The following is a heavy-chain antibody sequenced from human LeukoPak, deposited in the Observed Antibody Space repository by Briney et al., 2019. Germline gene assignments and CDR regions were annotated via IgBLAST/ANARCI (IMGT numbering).Heavy chain of an antibody. CDR1: GGSISSSL. V-gene: IGHV4-59*01. CDR2: ISYSGST. CDR3: ARHEYSSSWEVSLYYYYMDV. J-gene: IGHJ6*03. Sequence: PSETLSLTCTVSGGSISSSLWSWIRQPPGKGLEWIGYISYSGSTNYSPSLKSRVTISLDTSENQFSLKLSSVTAADTAVYYCARHEYSSSWEVSLYYYYMDVWGKGTTVTVSS. D-gene: IGHD6-13*01.